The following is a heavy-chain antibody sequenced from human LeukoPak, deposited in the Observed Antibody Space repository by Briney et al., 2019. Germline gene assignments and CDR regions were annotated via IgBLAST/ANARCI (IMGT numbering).Heavy chain of an antibody. J-gene: IGHJ3*02. CDR2: VRYDGSDK. CDR1: GFTFGNHG. D-gene: IGHD5-18*01. Sequence: PGGSLRLSCAASGFTFGNHGIHWVRQAPGKGLEWVAFVRYDGSDKYYADSVKGRFTISRDNSKNSVYVQMNSLRAEDTAVYYCVNIQLASPDIWGQGTMVTVSS. CDR3: VNIQLASPDI. V-gene: IGHV3-30*02.